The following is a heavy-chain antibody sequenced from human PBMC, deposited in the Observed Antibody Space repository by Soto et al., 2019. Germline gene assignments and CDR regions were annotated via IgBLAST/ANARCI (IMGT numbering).Heavy chain of an antibody. CDR3: ARSALYYYASSGYLNASCYGMDV. CDR1: GFTFSSYA. D-gene: IGHD3-22*01. CDR2: ISYDGSNK. J-gene: IGHJ6*02. Sequence: LRLSCAASGFTFSSYAMHWVRQAPGKGLEWVAVISYDGSNKYYADSVKGRFTISRDNSKNTLYLQMNSLRAEDTAVYYCARSALYYYASSGYLNASCYGMDVWGRGSSVTVSS. V-gene: IGHV3-30-3*01.